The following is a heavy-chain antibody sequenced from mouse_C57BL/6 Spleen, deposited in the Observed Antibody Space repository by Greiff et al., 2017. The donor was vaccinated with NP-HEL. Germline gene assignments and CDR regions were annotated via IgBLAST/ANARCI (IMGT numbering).Heavy chain of an antibody. V-gene: IGHV1-7*01. CDR1: GYTFTSYW. CDR3: ARRIITTVVATEYFDV. CDR2: INPSSGYT. Sequence: QVQLKESGAELAKPGASVKLSCKASGYTFTSYWMHWVKQRPGQGLEWIGYINPSSGYTKYNQKFKDKATLTADKSSSTAYMQLSSLTYEDSAVYYCARRIITTVVATEYFDVWGTGTTVTVSS. D-gene: IGHD1-1*01. J-gene: IGHJ1*03.